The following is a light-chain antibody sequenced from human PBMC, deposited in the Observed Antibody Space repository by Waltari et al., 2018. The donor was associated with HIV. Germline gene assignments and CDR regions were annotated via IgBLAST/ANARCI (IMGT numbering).Light chain of an antibody. V-gene: IGLV7-46*01. J-gene: IGLJ3*02. CDR3: FLSYNGARV. CDR2: ATT. CDR1: TGPVPNGHY. Sequence: QAVVTQEPSLTVSPGGTVTLTCESSTGPVPNGHYPYWLQQRPGQAPMTLLFATTKKHSWTPARFSGSLLGGKAALTLSGAQPDDEAEYYCFLSYNGARVFGGGTRVTVL.